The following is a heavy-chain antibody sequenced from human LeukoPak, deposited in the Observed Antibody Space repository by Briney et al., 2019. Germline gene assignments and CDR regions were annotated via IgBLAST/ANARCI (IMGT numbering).Heavy chain of an antibody. D-gene: IGHD3-3*01. CDR1: GYTFISYG. CDR2: ISAYNGNI. V-gene: IGHV1-18*01. Sequence: GASVKVSFKASGYTFISYGITWVRQAPGQGLEWLGWISAYNGNIDYAQKLQGRVTLTTDTSTSTAYMEVRGLRSDDTAVYYCASMSGYYPSYYFDYWGQGTLVTVSS. CDR3: ASMSGYYPSYYFDY. J-gene: IGHJ4*02.